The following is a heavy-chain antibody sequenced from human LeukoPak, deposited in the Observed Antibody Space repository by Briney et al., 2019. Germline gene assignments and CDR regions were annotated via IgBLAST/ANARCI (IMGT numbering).Heavy chain of an antibody. CDR2: INPDSGYT. V-gene: IGHV1-2*02. J-gene: IGHJ6*03. CDR3: ATDPRTTVFGTFRYYYMDV. CDR1: GYTFTDYY. D-gene: IGHD3-3*01. Sequence: ASVKVSCKTSGYTFTDYYINWVRQAPGQGLEWMGWINPDSGYTNYAQKFQGRVTMTRDTSINTAYMELSRLTSDDTAVYYCATDPRTTVFGTFRYYYMDVWGEGTTVAVSS.